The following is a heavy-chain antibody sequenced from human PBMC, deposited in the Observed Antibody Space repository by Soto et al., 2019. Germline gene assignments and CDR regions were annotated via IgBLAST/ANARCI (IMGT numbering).Heavy chain of an antibody. CDR1: GYTLTELS. CDR3: ATVFSLVPAAINYYYGRDV. V-gene: IGHV1-24*01. D-gene: IGHD2-2*01. J-gene: IGHJ6*02. CDR2: FDPEDGET. Sequence: ASVKVSCKVSGYTLTELSMHWVRQAPGKGLEWMGGFDPEDGETIYAQKFQGRVTMTEDTSTDTAYMELSSLRSEDTAVYYCATVFSLVPAAINYYYGRDVWSQETTVTVSS.